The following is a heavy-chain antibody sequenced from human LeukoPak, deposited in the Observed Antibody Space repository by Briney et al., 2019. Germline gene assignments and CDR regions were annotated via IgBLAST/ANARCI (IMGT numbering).Heavy chain of an antibody. J-gene: IGHJ4*02. CDR2: IKSRADGGTT. CDR1: GLTFSKTW. V-gene: IGHV3-15*05. Sequence: PGGSLRLSCAASGLTFSKTWMGWVRQAPGKGLEWVGRIKSRADGGTTDYAAPVKGRFTISRDDSKTTLYLQMNSLQTEDTAVYFCTTSFYMIRGQGTLVTVSS. CDR3: TTSFYMI. D-gene: IGHD3-16*01.